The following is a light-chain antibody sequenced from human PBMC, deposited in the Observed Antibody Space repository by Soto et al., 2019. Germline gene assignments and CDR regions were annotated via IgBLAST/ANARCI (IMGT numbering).Light chain of an antibody. CDR2: EVS. CDR3: SSYTSSSTSV. J-gene: IGLJ3*02. Sequence: QSALTQPASVSGSPGQSITISCTGTSSDVGGYNYVSWYQQHPGKAPKLMIYEVSNRPSGVSNRFSGSKSGNTASLTISGPQAEDEADYYCSSYTSSSTSVFGGGPKLTVL. V-gene: IGLV2-14*01. CDR1: SSDVGGYNY.